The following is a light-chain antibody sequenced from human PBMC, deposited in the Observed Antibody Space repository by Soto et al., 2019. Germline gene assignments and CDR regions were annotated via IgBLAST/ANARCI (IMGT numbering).Light chain of an antibody. CDR3: CSYKSSSTLDV. V-gene: IGLV2-14*03. CDR1: SSDIGAYNY. J-gene: IGLJ1*01. Sequence: QSVLTQPASVSGSPGQSITISGTGTSSDIGAYNYGSWYQQHPGKAPKLIIYDVTNRPAGISSRFSASKSGNTASLTISVLQAEDEAEYYCCSYKSSSTLDVFGTGTKLTVL. CDR2: DVT.